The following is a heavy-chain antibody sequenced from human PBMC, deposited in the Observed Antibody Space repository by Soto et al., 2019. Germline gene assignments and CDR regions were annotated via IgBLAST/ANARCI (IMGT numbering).Heavy chain of an antibody. V-gene: IGHV4-34*01. CDR3: ARAKL. Sequence: PSEPQSLPCSVYGGYFRVYYWSWIRQPPGKGLEWIGEINHSGSTNYNPSLKSRVTISVDTSKNQFSLKLSSVTAADTAVYYCARAKLWGQGTLVTVSS. CDR2: INHSGST. CDR1: GGYFRVYY. J-gene: IGHJ4*02.